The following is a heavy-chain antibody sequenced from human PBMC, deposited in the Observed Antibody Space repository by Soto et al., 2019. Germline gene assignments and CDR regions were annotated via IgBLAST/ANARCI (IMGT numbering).Heavy chain of an antibody. Sequence: QVQLQESGPGLVKPSQTLSLTCTVSGGSISSGDYYWSWIRQPPGKGLEWIGYIYYSGSTYYNPSLKSRVTISVDTSKNQFSLKLSSVTAADTAVYYCARVRGVGSSDYYYYGMDVWGQGTTVTVSS. CDR1: GGSISSGDYY. D-gene: IGHD1-26*01. J-gene: IGHJ6*02. CDR2: IYYSGST. V-gene: IGHV4-30-4*01. CDR3: ARVRGVGSSDYYYYGMDV.